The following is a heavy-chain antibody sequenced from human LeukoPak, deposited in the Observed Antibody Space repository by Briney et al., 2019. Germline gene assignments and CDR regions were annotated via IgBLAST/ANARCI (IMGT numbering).Heavy chain of an antibody. J-gene: IGHJ4*02. CDR3: ARGEPDLFYRV. CDR1: GFTFSSYS. CDR2: ISSGSGSI. Sequence: GGSLRLSCAASGFTFSSYSMNWVRQAPGKGLEWVSHISSGSGSISYADSVKGRFTISRDNAKNSLYLQMNSLRGDDTAVYYCARGEPDLFYRVWGQGTLVTVSS. V-gene: IGHV3-48*01. D-gene: IGHD1-14*01.